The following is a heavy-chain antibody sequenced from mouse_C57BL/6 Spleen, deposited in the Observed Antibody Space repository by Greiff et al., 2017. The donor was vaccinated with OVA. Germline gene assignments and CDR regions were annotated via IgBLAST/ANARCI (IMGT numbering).Heavy chain of an antibody. CDR2: IDPETGGT. CDR3: TRTVVATSYDFDY. Sequence: QVQLQQSGAELVRPGASVTLSCKASGYTFTDYEMHWVKQTPVHGLEWIGAIDPETGGTAYNQKFKGKAILTADKSSSTAYMELRSLTSEDSAVYYCTRTVVATSYDFDYWGQGTTLTVSS. D-gene: IGHD1-1*01. CDR1: GYTFTDYE. V-gene: IGHV1-15*01. J-gene: IGHJ2*01.